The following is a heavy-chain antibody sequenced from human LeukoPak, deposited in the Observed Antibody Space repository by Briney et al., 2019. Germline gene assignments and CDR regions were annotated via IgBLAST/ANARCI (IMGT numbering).Heavy chain of an antibody. J-gene: IGHJ5*02. CDR1: GGSISSNSHY. D-gene: IGHD6-19*01. Sequence: SETLSLTCTVSGGSISSNSHYWGWIRQPPGKGLEWIGSRYYTGDTYYNPSLKSRVTISVDTSKDQFSLRLSSVTAADTAVYYCARHGGFSSGWYGSFDPWGQGTLVTVSS. CDR3: ARHGGFSSGWYGSFDP. V-gene: IGHV4-39*01. CDR2: RYYTGDT.